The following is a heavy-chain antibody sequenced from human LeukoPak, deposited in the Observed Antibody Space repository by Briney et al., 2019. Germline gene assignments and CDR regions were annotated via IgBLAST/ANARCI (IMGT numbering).Heavy chain of an antibody. CDR3: ARRRDERGYKDIFDI. CDR1: GYSFTNYW. J-gene: IGHJ3*02. V-gene: IGHV5-51*01. CDR2: IYPGDSDT. Sequence: GESLKISCKGSGYSFTNYWIGWVRQMPGKGLEWMGIIYPGDSDTRYSPSFQGQVTISADKSICTAYLQWSSLKASDTAMYYCARRRDERGYKDIFDIWGQGTMVTVSS. D-gene: IGHD5-18*01.